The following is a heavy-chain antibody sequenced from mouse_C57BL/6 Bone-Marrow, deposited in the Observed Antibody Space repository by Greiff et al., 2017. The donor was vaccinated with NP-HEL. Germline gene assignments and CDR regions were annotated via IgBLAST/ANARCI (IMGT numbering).Heavy chain of an antibody. CDR1: EYEFPSPD. CDR2: INSDGGST. V-gene: IGHV5-2*01. CDR3: ARHGTYSNYEYWYFDV. Sequence: EVQGVESGGGLVQPGESLKLSCESNEYEFPSPDMSWVRKTPEKRLELVAAINSDGGSTYYPDTMERRFIISRDTTTKPLYLQMSSLRSEDTALYYCARHGTYSNYEYWYFDVWGTGTTVTVSS. D-gene: IGHD2-5*01. J-gene: IGHJ1*03.